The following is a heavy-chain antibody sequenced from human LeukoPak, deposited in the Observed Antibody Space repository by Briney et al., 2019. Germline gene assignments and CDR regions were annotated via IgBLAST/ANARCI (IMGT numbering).Heavy chain of an antibody. CDR3: ARRFANSSAYSDFDY. V-gene: IGHV1-2*02. J-gene: IGHJ4*02. Sequence: ASVKVSCKASGGTFSSYAISWVRQAPGQGREWMGWINPNSGGTNYAQMFQGRVTMTRDTSIRTAYMELSRMRSDDTAVYYCARRFANSSAYSDFDYWGQGTLVTVSS. D-gene: IGHD3-22*01. CDR2: INPNSGGT. CDR1: GGTFSSYA.